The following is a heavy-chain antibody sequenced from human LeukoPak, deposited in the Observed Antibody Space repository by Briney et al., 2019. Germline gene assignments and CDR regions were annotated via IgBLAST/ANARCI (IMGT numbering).Heavy chain of an antibody. CDR3: AREAAASTGFDY. D-gene: IGHD6-13*01. Sequence: ASVKVSCKASGYTFTGYYMHWVRQAPGQGLEWMGWINPNSGGTNYAQKFQGRVTMTRDTSISTAYMELSRLRSDGTAVYYCAREAAASTGFDYWGQGTLVTVSS. V-gene: IGHV1-2*02. J-gene: IGHJ4*02. CDR1: GYTFTGYY. CDR2: INPNSGGT.